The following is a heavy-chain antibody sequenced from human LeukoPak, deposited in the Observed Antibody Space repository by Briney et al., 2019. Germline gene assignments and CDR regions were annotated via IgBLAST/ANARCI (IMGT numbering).Heavy chain of an antibody. CDR1: GFNFSVYY. CDR2: ISGTGTTK. CDR3: ARAPRDCPGDCYTGFCDI. D-gene: IGHD2-21*01. Sequence: MSGGSLRLSCDTSGFNFSVYYMNWIRQAPGKGLEWVSHISGTGTTKAYAESVKGRFSISRDNTYKTVSLQMNNLRDDDTALYYCARAPRDCPGDCYTGFCDIWGQGTLVTVSS. V-gene: IGHV3-11*01. J-gene: IGHJ1*01.